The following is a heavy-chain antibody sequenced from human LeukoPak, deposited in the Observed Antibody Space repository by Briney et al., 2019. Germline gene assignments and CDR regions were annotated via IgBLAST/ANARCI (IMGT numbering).Heavy chain of an antibody. CDR1: GYIFTSYW. J-gene: IGHJ3*02. CDR2: IYPGDSDT. D-gene: IGHD3-22*01. CDR3: ARRKYYDSSGYYSLYDAFDI. V-gene: IGHV5-51*01. Sequence: GESLQISCKCSGYIFTSYWIGWVRQLPGKRLEWMGIIYPGDSDTRYSPCFQGQVTISADEYISTAYLQWSSLKASDTAMYYCARRKYYDSSGYYSLYDAFDIWGQGTMVTVSS.